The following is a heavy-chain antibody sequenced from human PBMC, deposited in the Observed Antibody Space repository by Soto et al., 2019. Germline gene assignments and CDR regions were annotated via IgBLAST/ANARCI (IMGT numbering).Heavy chain of an antibody. CDR1: GGPFSGVY. D-gene: IGHD2-21*01. CDR3: ARDAFCGSGTCRVGHWFDP. CDR2: VNHRGSA. J-gene: IGHJ5*02. V-gene: IGHV4-34*01. Sequence: SETLSLTCAVSGGPFSGVYWSWIRQPPGRGLEWIGGVNHRGSANYNPSLESRVTMSVDTAKNQFSLKLTSVTAADSALYYCARDAFCGSGTCRVGHWFDPWGQGTLVTVSS.